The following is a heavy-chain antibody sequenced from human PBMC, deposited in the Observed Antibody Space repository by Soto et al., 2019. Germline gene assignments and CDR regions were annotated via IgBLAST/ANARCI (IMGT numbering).Heavy chain of an antibody. CDR2: ISAYNGNT. V-gene: IGHV1-18*04. CDR1: GYTFTSYG. CDR3: ARDPPAFSGWYPYFDY. Sequence: ASVKVSCKASGYTFTSYGISWVRQAPGQGLEWMGWISAYNGNTNYAQKLQGRATMTTDTSTSTAYMELRSLRSDDTAVYYCARDPPAFSGWYPYFDYWGQGNLVTVSS. J-gene: IGHJ4*02. D-gene: IGHD6-19*01.